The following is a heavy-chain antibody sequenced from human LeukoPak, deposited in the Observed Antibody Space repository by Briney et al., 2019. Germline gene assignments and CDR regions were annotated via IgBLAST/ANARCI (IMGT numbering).Heavy chain of an antibody. J-gene: IGHJ5*02. CDR1: GFTFYSYG. CDR2: ISSSSTYI. V-gene: IGHV3-21*01. CDR3: ARDMEPRNWFDP. D-gene: IGHD1-26*01. Sequence: GGSLRLYCAASGFTFYSYGMNWVRPAPGKGLEWVLSISSSSTYIYYADPVKGRFTISRDNAKNSLYLQMNSLRVEDTAVYYCARDMEPRNWFDPWGQGTLVTVSS.